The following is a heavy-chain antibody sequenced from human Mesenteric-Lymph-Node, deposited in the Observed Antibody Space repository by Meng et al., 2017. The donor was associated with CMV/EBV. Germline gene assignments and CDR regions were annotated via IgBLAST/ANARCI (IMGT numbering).Heavy chain of an antibody. CDR2: IKYDGSDK. Sequence: GGSLRLSCVASGFTFSSSYMSWVRQAPGKGLEWVANIKYDGSDKGYVGSVEGRFTISRDNAKNSVYLQMNTLRVEDTAVYYCARDPHFGALDYWGQGTLVTVSS. CDR1: GFTFSSSY. J-gene: IGHJ4*02. V-gene: IGHV3-7*01. D-gene: IGHD3-10*01. CDR3: ARDPHFGALDY.